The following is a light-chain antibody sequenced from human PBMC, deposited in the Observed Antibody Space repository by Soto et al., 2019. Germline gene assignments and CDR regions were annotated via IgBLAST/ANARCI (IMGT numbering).Light chain of an antibody. V-gene: IGKV3-15*01. CDR3: QQYDSWPLT. Sequence: EIVMTQSPATLSVSPGERATLSCRASQSVSTNLAWYLQKPGQAPRLLIYGASTRATGVPARFSGSGSGTDFPLTISRLQSDDFGVYYCQQYDSWPLTFGQGTKVEIK. CDR2: GAS. CDR1: QSVSTN. J-gene: IGKJ4*01.